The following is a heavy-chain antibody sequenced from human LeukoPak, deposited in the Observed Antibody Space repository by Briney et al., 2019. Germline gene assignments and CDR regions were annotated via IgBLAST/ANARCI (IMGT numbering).Heavy chain of an antibody. CDR2: IWYDGSNK. J-gene: IGHJ4*02. Sequence: PGGSLRLSCAASGFTFSSYGMHWVGQAPGKGLEWVAVIWYDGSNKYYADSVKGRFTISRDNSKNTLYLQMNSLRAEDTAVYYCARDQMVQGVIYYFDYWGQGTLVTVPS. D-gene: IGHD3-10*01. V-gene: IGHV3-33*01. CDR1: GFTFSSYG. CDR3: ARDQMVQGVIYYFDY.